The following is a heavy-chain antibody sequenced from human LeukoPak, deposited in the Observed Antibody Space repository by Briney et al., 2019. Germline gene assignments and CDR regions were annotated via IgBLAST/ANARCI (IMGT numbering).Heavy chain of an antibody. V-gene: IGHV4-39*01. CDR1: GASISSSSYY. J-gene: IGHJ4*02. D-gene: IGHD3-3*01. CDR2: FYYNGNT. CDR3: ARHPFDVWSGYSGPFDY. Sequence: PSETLSLTCTVSGASISSSSYYWGWIRQPPGKGLEWIGTFYYNGNTYYNPSLKSRVTISVDTSKNQFSLKLSSVTATDTAVYYCARHPFDVWSGYSGPFDYWGQGTLVTVSS.